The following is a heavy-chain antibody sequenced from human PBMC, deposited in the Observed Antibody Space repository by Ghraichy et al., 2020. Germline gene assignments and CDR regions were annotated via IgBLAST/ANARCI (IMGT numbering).Heavy chain of an antibody. D-gene: IGHD3-22*01. CDR1: GGSVSSGGHY. J-gene: IGHJ4*02. V-gene: IGHV4-31*03. CDR2: IFNSGIT. CDR3: ARDGGYFLAFAY. Sequence: SETLSLTCSVSGGSVSSGGHYWTWIRQNPGKGLEWIGFIFNSGITYYNPSLKSRASISADTSKNQFSLKLDSVTAADTAVYYCARDGGYFLAFAYWGQGTPVTVAS.